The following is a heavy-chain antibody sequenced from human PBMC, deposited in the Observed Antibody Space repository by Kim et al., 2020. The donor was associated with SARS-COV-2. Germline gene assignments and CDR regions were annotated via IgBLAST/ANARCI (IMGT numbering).Heavy chain of an antibody. J-gene: IGHJ4*02. Sequence: SETLSLTCTVSGGSVSSGSYYWSWIRQPPGKGLEWIGYIYYSGITNYNPSLKSRVTISVDTSKNQFSLKLSSVTAADTAVYYCARGPPPQFWSGYYGYYFDYWGQGTLVTVSS. V-gene: IGHV4-61*01. D-gene: IGHD3-3*01. CDR2: IYYSGIT. CDR1: GGSVSSGSYY. CDR3: ARGPPPQFWSGYYGYYFDY.